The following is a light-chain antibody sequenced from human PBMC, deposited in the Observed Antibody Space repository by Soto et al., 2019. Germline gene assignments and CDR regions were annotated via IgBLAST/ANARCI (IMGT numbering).Light chain of an antibody. J-gene: IGLJ2*01. V-gene: IGLV2-14*01. CDR3: SSYTTSSTVL. CDR2: EVS. CDR1: SSDVGGYNS. Sequence: QSALTQPASVSGSPGQSVTISCTGTSSDVGGYNSVSWYQQYSGKAPKLIIYEVSDRPSGVSNRFSGSKSGNTASLTISGLQAEDEAAYYCSSYTTSSTVLFGGGTKVTVL.